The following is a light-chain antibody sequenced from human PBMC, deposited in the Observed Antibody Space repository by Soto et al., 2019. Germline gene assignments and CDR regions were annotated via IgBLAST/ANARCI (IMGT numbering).Light chain of an antibody. J-gene: IGKJ1*01. CDR1: QSISSW. V-gene: IGKV1-5*03. Sequence: DIQMTQSPSTLSASVGDRVTITCRASQSISSWLAWYQQKPGKAPKLLIYEASSSEIGVPPRFSGNGFGTELTLTISSLQPDYFATYYFQHYRASSTFGQGTRLDIK. CDR3: QHYRASST. CDR2: EAS.